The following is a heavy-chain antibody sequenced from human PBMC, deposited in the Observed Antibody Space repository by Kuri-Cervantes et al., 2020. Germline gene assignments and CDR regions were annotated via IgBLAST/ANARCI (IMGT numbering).Heavy chain of an antibody. D-gene: IGHD6-6*01. CDR1: GFTFSNYE. CDR3: ASVGRSTRPGF. CDR2: ISSSGSSI. Sequence: GGSLRLSCAVSGFTFSNYEMNWVRQAPGKGLEWVSYISSSGSSIYYADSVKGRFTISRDNAKNSLDLQMNSLRAEDTALYYCASVGRSTRPGFWGQGTLVTVSS. J-gene: IGHJ4*02. V-gene: IGHV3-48*03.